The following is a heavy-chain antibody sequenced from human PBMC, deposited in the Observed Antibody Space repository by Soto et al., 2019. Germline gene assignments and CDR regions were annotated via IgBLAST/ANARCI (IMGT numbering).Heavy chain of an antibody. V-gene: IGHV1-3*01. CDR3: AKDHDSSGYSHYFDY. CDR1: GYTFTSYA. Sequence: ASVKVSCKASGYTFTSYAMHWVRQAPGQRLEWMGWINPDNGNTKYSEKFQGRVTITRDTSASTAYMELSSLRSEDTAVYYCAKDHDSSGYSHYFDYWGQGTLVTVSS. J-gene: IGHJ4*02. D-gene: IGHD3-22*01. CDR2: INPDNGNT.